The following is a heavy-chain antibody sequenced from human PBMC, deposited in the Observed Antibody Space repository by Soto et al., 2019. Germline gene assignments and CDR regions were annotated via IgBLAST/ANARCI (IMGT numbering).Heavy chain of an antibody. V-gene: IGHV1-18*01. Sequence: GASVKVSCKASGYTFTSYGISWVRQAPGQGLEWMGWISAYNGNTNYAQKLQGRVTMTTDTSISTAYMELSSLRSEDTAVYYCARGHPRYCSSTSCYDSPNYYYYMDVWGKGTTVTVSS. CDR2: ISAYNGNT. J-gene: IGHJ6*03. CDR1: GYTFTSYG. D-gene: IGHD2-2*01. CDR3: ARGHPRYCSSTSCYDSPNYYYYMDV.